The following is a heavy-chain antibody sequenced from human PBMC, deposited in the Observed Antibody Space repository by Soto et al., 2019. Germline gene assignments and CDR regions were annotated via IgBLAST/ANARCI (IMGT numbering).Heavy chain of an antibody. CDR2: ISGSGGVT. Sequence: PGGSLRLSCAASGFTFSSYSMNWVRQAPGKGLEWVSIISGSGGVTSYADSVKGRFTISRDNSKNSLFLQMKSLKDEDTAVYYCAKVTDCGGYSGWYGMDVWGQGTTVTVSS. J-gene: IGHJ6*02. CDR1: GFTFSSYS. D-gene: IGHD2-21*01. V-gene: IGHV3-23*01. CDR3: AKVTDCGGYSGWYGMDV.